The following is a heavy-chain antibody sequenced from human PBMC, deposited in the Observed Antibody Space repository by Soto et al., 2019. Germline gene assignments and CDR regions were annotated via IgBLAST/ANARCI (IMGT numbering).Heavy chain of an antibody. J-gene: IGHJ6*02. Sequence: GNSLKISCQGSGYSFTSHWITWVRQTPGKGLEWMGRIDPSDSYTNYSPSFQGRVTISADRSISTAFLQWSSLEASDTAIYYCARRLSGPKEEYNAYYFYGLDVWGQGTTVTVSS. CDR2: IDPSDSYT. CDR1: GYSFTSHW. D-gene: IGHD1-1*01. V-gene: IGHV5-10-1*01. CDR3: ARRLSGPKEEYNAYYFYGLDV.